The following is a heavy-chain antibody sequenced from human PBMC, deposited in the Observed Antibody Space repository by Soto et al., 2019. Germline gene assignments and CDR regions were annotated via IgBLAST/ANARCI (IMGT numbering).Heavy chain of an antibody. CDR1: GYTFTSYG. Sequence: ASVKVSCKASGYTFTSYGISWVRQAPGQGLEWMGWISAYNGNTNYAQKLQGRVTMTTDTSTSTAYMELRSLRSDDTAVYYCPSTDWSGYGGTYFDYWGQGTLVTGSS. V-gene: IGHV1-18*01. CDR3: PSTDWSGYGGTYFDY. J-gene: IGHJ4*02. CDR2: ISAYNGNT. D-gene: IGHD3-3*01.